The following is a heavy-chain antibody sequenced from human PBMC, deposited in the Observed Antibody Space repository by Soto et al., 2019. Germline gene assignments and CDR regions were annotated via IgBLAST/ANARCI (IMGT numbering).Heavy chain of an antibody. J-gene: IGHJ4*02. CDR3: ARGREYSYDY. CDR2: MNTNSGNT. CDR1: GYTFTSYE. V-gene: IGHV1-8*01. D-gene: IGHD4-4*01. Sequence: QVQLVQSGAEVKKPVASMKVSCKASGYTFTSYEIHWVRQATGHGLEWMGWMNTNSGNTDYAQKSQGRVTMTRNTSIRTAYMELSSLRSEDTAVYYCARGREYSYDYWGQGTLVTVSS.